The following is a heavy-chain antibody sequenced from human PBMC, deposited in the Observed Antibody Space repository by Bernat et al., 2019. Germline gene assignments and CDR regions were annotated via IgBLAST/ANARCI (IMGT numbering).Heavy chain of an antibody. Sequence: EVQLVESGGGLIQPGGSLRLSCAASGFTVSSNYMSWVRQAPGKGLEWVSVIYSGGSTYYADSVKGRFTISRDKSKNTLYLQMNSLRAEDTAVYYCARDRAILEGKDIYWYFDLWGHGTLVTVSS. D-gene: IGHD3-3*01. CDR1: GFTVSSNY. CDR3: ARDRAILEGKDIYWYFDL. V-gene: IGHV3-53*01. J-gene: IGHJ2*01. CDR2: IYSGGST.